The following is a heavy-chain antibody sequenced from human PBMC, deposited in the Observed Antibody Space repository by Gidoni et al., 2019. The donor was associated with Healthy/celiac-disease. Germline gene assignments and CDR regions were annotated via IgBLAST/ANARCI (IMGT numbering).Heavy chain of an antibody. CDR3: ARDGHSSSWYY. CDR1: GGSISSSY. Sequence: QVQLQESGPGLVKPSETLSLTCTVSGGSISSSYGSWLRQPAGKGPEWIGRIYTRGSTNYNPSLKIRVTMSVDTSKNQFSLKLSSVTAADTAVYYCARDGHSSSWYYWGQGTLVTVSS. CDR2: IYTRGST. J-gene: IGHJ4*02. V-gene: IGHV4-4*07. D-gene: IGHD6-13*01.